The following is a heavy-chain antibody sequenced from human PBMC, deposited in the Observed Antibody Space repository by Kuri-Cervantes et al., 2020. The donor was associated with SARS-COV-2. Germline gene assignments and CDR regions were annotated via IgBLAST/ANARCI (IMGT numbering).Heavy chain of an antibody. D-gene: IGHD2-21*01. CDR3: TRDHIVVVNAADY. V-gene: IGHV3-49*04. CDR2: IRSKAYGGTT. J-gene: IGHJ4*02. CDR1: GFTFGDYA. Sequence: GGSLRLSCTASGFTFGDYAMSWVRQAPGKGLEWVGFIRSKAYGGTTEYAASVKGRFTISRDDSKSIAYLQMNSLKTEDTAVYYCTRDHIVVVNAADYWGQGTLVTVSS.